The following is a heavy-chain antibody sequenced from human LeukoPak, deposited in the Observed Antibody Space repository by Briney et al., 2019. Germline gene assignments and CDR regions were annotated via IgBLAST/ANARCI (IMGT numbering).Heavy chain of an antibody. J-gene: IGHJ4*02. CDR3: AKQITVTTSRTLIDY. CDR1: GFTFSSYA. CDR2: ISGNGDST. D-gene: IGHD4-17*01. V-gene: IGHV3-23*01. Sequence: GGSLRLSCTASGFTFSSYAMSWVRQAPGKGLEWVSAISGNGDSTYYADSVKGRFTISRDNSKNTLFLQMNSLRAEDPAVYYCAKQITVTTSRTLIDYWGQGPLVTASS.